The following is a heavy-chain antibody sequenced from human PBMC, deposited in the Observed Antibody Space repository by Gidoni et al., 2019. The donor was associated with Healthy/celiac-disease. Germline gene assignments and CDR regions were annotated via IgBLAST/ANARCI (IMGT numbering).Heavy chain of an antibody. Sequence: EVQLVESGGGLVQPGRSLRLSCTASGFTFGDYAMSWVRQAPGKGLEWVGFIRSKAYGGTTEYAASVKGRFTISRDDSKSIAYLQMNSLKTEDTAVYYCTRSSTGSYSFYWGQGTLVTVSS. CDR2: IRSKAYGGTT. D-gene: IGHD1-26*01. CDR1: GFTFGDYA. J-gene: IGHJ4*02. CDR3: TRSSTGSYSFY. V-gene: IGHV3-49*04.